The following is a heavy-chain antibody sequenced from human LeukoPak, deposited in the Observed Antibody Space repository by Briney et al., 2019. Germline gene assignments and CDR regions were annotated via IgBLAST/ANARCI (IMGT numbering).Heavy chain of an antibody. J-gene: IGHJ4*02. V-gene: IGHV3-11*06. CDR3: ARDRRSSGWYDWYYFDY. D-gene: IGHD6-19*01. Sequence: GGSLRLSCAASGFTFSDHYMNWVRQAPGKGLEWVSYISSSSDYTNYADSVKGRFTISRDNSKNTLYLQMNSLRAEDTAVYYCARDRRSSGWYDWYYFDYWGQGTLVTVSS. CDR2: ISSSSDYT. CDR1: GFTFSDHY.